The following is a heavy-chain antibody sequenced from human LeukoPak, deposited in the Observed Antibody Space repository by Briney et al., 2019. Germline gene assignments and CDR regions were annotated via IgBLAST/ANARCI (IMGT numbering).Heavy chain of an antibody. CDR2: IWYDGSNK. CDR1: GFSFSSFA. Sequence: GRSLRLSCVASGFSFSSFAMHWVRQAPGKGLEWVAVIWYDGSNKYYADSVKGRFTISRDNSKNTLYLQMNSLRAEDTAVYYCAGDSGYDLFDYWGQGTLVTVSS. CDR3: AGDSGYDLFDY. D-gene: IGHD5-12*01. J-gene: IGHJ4*02. V-gene: IGHV3-33*08.